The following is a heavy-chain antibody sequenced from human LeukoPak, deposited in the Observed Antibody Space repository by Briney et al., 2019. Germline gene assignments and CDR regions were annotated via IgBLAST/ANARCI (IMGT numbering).Heavy chain of an antibody. J-gene: IGHJ4*02. CDR2: ISSSSSSI. V-gene: IGHV3-21*01. Sequence: GGSLRLSCAASGFTFSSYSMNWVRQAPGKGLEGVSSISSSSSSIYYADSVQGRFTISRDNAKNSLYLQMDSLRAEDTAVYYCARAMGLQRQLAFDYWGQGTQVTVSS. D-gene: IGHD6-13*01. CDR1: GFTFSSYS. CDR3: ARAMGLQRQLAFDY.